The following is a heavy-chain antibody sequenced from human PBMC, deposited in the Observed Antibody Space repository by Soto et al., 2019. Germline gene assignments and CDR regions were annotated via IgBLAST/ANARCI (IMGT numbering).Heavy chain of an antibody. J-gene: IGHJ4*02. CDR2: ISDDGSTA. CDR1: GFTFSAYW. Sequence: GGSLRLSCAVSGFTFSAYWMHWVRQVPGKGLTWVSRISDDGSTATYADSVKGRFIISRDNAKNTLYLEMNTLRADDSGLYYCARGTRVSSTGTGAHWGRGTLVTVSS. V-gene: IGHV3-74*01. CDR3: ARGTRVSSTGTGAH. D-gene: IGHD1-1*01.